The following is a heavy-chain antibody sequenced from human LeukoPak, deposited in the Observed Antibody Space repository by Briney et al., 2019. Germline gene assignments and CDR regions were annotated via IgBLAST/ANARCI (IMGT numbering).Heavy chain of an antibody. V-gene: IGHV3-33*06. D-gene: IGHD1-26*01. Sequence: GSLRLSCAASGFTFSSYGMHWVRQAPGQGLEGVAGIWYDGSNKYYADSATGRFTISRDNSKNTLYLQMSSLRAEDTAVYYCAKHGKLLRKSYYSPDYWGQGTLVTVSS. CDR3: AKHGKLLRKSYYSPDY. CDR1: GFTFSSYG. CDR2: IWYDGSNK. J-gene: IGHJ4*02.